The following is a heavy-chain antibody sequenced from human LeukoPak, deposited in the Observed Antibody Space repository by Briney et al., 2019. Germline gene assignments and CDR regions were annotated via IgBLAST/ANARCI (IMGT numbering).Heavy chain of an antibody. CDR3: ARDIRHNRNHGAFDI. CDR2: IYYSGST. D-gene: IGHD1-14*01. V-gene: IGHV4-30-4*08. J-gene: IGHJ3*02. CDR1: GGSFSGYY. Sequence: SETLSLTCAVYGGSFSGYYWSWIRQPPGKGLEWIGYIYYSGSTYYNPSLKSRVTISVDTSKNQFSLKLSSVTAADTAVYYCARDIRHNRNHGAFDIWGQGTMVTVSS.